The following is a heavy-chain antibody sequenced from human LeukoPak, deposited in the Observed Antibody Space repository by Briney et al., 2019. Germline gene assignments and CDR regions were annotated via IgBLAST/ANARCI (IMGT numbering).Heavy chain of an antibody. CDR1: YDSISIYY. J-gene: IGHJ4*02. V-gene: IGHV4-4*07. Sequence: SETLSLSCTVSYDSISIYYWSWIRQPAGKGLEWIGRIYSSGSTNYNTSLKSRVIMSIDTSKNQFSLKLSSVTAADTAVYYCARAGPHYYYDTCGYPPAFDYWGQGTLVTVSS. CDR2: IYSSGST. CDR3: ARAGPHYYYDTCGYPPAFDY. D-gene: IGHD3-22*01.